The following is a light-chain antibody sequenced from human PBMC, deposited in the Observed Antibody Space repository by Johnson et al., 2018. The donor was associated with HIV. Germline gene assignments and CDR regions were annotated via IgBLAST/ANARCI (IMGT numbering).Light chain of an antibody. CDR2: QNT. Sequence: QSVLTQPPSVSAAPGQMVTISCSGSSSNIGRNYVSWYQQLPGTAPKLLIYQNTWRPSWIPDRFSGSTSGASATLAINGLQTGDEADYYCGTWDNSLKAEVFGTGTKVTVL. CDR3: GTWDNSLKAEV. V-gene: IGLV1-51*02. CDR1: SSNIGRNY. J-gene: IGLJ1*01.